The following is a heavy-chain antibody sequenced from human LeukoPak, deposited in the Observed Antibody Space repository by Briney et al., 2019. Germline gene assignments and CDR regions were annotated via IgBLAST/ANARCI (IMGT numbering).Heavy chain of an antibody. V-gene: IGHV3-7*03. J-gene: IGHJ6*03. CDR1: RFTFSSSW. CDR3: ARDQYSSGWYFRYYYYMDV. CDR2: IKDDGSEK. Sequence: GGSLRLSCAASRFTFSSSWMSWVRQAPGKGLEWVANIKDDGSEKYYVDSVKGRFTISRDNAKNSLYLQMNSLRAEDTALYYCARDQYSSGWYFRYYYYMDVWGKGTTVTVSS. D-gene: IGHD6-19*01.